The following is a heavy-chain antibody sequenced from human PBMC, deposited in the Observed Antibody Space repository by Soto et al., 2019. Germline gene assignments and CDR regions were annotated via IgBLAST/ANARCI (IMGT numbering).Heavy chain of an antibody. D-gene: IGHD1-20*01. CDR2: VNPTQGST. CDR1: GYIFTTYY. CDR3: ARNVNSGLDY. J-gene: IGHJ4*02. Sequence: ASVKVSCKASGYIFTTYYIHWVRQAPGQGLEWMGMVNPTQGSTSYAQKFQGRVTMTRDTSTSAVYMELSSLRSEDTAVYFCARNVNSGLDYWGQGTLVTVSS. V-gene: IGHV1-46*01.